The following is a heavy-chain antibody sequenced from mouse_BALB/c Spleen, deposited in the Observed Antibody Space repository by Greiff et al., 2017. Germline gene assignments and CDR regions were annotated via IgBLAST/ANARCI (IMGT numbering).Heavy chain of an antibody. D-gene: IGHD2-14*01. CDR3: ARDWDRYDGGFAY. J-gene: IGHJ3*01. Sequence: DVKLVESGGGLVKPGGSLKLSCAASGFTFSDYYMYWVRQTPEKRLEWVATISDGGSYTYYPDSVKGRFTISRDNAKNNLYLQMSSLKSEDTAMYYGARDWDRYDGGFAYWGQGTLVTVSA. CDR1: GFTFSDYY. CDR2: ISDGGSYT. V-gene: IGHV5-4*02.